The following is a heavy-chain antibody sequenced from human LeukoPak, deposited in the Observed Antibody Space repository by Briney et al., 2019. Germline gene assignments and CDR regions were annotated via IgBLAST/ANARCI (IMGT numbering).Heavy chain of an antibody. J-gene: IGHJ4*02. Sequence: PSETLSLTCTVSGGSVSSGSYYWSWIRQPPGKGLEWIGYIYYSGSTNYNPSLKSRVTISVDTSKNQFSLKLSSVTAADTAVYYCARDLGEIFDYWGQGTLVTVSS. CDR1: GGSVSSGSYY. V-gene: IGHV4-61*01. CDR3: ARDLGEIFDY. CDR2: IYYSGST. D-gene: IGHD3-16*01.